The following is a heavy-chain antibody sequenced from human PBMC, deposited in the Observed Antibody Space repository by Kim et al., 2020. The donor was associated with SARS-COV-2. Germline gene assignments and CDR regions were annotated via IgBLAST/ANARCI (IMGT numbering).Heavy chain of an antibody. CDR3: ARDGGQAIAVALAY. Sequence: GGSLRLSCAASGFSFSSYGMHWVRQAPGKGLEWVAVAWFDERNIYYADSVKGRFTISRDNSKNTLYLQMNSLRAEDTAVYFCARDGGQAIAVALAYWGQGTLVTVSS. J-gene: IGHJ4*02. CDR1: GFSFSSYG. D-gene: IGHD6-19*01. CDR2: AWFDERNI. V-gene: IGHV3-33*01.